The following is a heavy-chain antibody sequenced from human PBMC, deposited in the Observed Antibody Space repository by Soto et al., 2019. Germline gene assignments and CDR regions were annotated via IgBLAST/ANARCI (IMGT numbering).Heavy chain of an antibody. J-gene: IGHJ4*02. V-gene: IGHV4-34*01. CDR1: GQSFSGHS. Sequence: QVQLQQWGAGLVKPSETLSLSCAVYGQSFSGHSWAWIRQPPGKGLEWIGEINESGSTYYNPSLKSRVTISTDTSKNQFSLKLSSVSAADTAAYFCARGSGIVALPGELEDVNYDYWGQGTRVNV. CDR3: ARGSGIVALPGELEDVNYDY. D-gene: IGHD1-1*01. CDR2: INESGST.